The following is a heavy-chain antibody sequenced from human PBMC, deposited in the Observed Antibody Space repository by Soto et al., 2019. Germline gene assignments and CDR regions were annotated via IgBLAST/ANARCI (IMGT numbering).Heavy chain of an antibody. CDR3: ARYYPHWFDP. Sequence: VQLQESGPGLVKPSQTLSLTCTVSGGSISSGGYHWSWIRQHPGKGLEWIGYIYYSGSTYYNPSLTSRVTISVDMSKNQFSLKLTSVAAADTAVYYCARYYPHWFDPWGQGTLVTVSS. CDR2: IYYSGST. D-gene: IGHD1-26*01. J-gene: IGHJ5*02. V-gene: IGHV4-31*03. CDR1: GGSISSGGYH.